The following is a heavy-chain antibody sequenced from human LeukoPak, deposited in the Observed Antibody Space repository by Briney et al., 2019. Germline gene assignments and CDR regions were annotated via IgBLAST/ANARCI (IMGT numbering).Heavy chain of an antibody. CDR1: GFTSGTNGLTYG. V-gene: IGHV3-23*01. Sequence: GGSLRLSCEVSGFTSGTNGLTYGLTWVRQAPGKGLEWVSSVSGSGDATYIADSVRGRFTISRDNSKNTLYLQMNSLRAEDTAVYYCARDGRNYYYGMDVWGQGTTVTVSS. CDR3: ARDGRNYYYGMDV. CDR2: VSGSGDAT. D-gene: IGHD5-24*01. J-gene: IGHJ6*02.